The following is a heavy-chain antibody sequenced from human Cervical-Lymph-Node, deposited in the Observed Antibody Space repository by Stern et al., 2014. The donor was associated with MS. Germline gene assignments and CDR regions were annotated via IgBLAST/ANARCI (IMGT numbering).Heavy chain of an antibody. CDR3: ARDGDDGGIDY. Sequence: VQMVESGGGLIQPGGSLRLSCAASGFTVSSKYMSGVRQAPGKGLEWVSVIYSGGNTYYADSVKGRFTISRDNSKNTLNLQMNSLRAEDTAVYYCARDGDDGGIDYWGQGTLVTVSS. D-gene: IGHD3-16*01. CDR2: IYSGGNT. V-gene: IGHV3-53*01. J-gene: IGHJ4*02. CDR1: GFTVSSKY.